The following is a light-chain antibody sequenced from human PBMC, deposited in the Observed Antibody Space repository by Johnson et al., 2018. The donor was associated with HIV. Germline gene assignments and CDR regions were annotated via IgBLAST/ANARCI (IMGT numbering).Light chain of an antibody. CDR1: SSNIENYF. CDR2: EDN. Sequence: QSVLTQPPSVSAAPGQRVNISCSGNSSNIENYFVSWYQQLPGAAPTLLIYEDNKRPSGIPDRFSGSKSGATATLGITGLQTGDEADYYCGTWDSRRGVFGTGTKVTVL. CDR3: GTWDSRRGV. J-gene: IGLJ1*01. V-gene: IGLV1-51*02.